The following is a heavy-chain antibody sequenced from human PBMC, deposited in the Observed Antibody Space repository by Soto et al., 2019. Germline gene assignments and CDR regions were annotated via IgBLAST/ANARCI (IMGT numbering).Heavy chain of an antibody. CDR3: ARDYYDSSDYYEYFQH. CDR2: IYSGGST. V-gene: IGHV3-66*01. CDR1: GFTVSSNY. J-gene: IGHJ1*01. Sequence: GGSLRLSCAASGFTVSSNYMSWVRQAPGKGLEWVSVIYSGGSTYYADSVKGRFTISRDNSKNTLYLQMNSLRAEDTAVYYCARDYYDSSDYYEYFQHWGQGTLVTVSS. D-gene: IGHD3-22*01.